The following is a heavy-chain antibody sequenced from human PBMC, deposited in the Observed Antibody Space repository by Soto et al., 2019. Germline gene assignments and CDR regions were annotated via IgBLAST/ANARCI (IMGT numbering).Heavy chain of an antibody. CDR1: GSTIGTYG. Sequence: EVQLLESGGGLVQLGGSLRLSCTVSGSTIGTYGMSWVRQAPGKGLEWVSAIGGRAGSTYYADSVKGRFTISRDNSKNTLYLQMNSLRAEDTAVYHCAQEGSGPGFFDYWGRGTLVTVSS. V-gene: IGHV3-23*01. CDR3: AQEGSGPGFFDY. CDR2: IGGRAGST. J-gene: IGHJ4*02. D-gene: IGHD2-15*01.